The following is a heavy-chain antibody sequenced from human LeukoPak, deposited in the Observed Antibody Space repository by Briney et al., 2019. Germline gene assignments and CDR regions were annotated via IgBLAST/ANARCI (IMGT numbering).Heavy chain of an antibody. J-gene: IGHJ3*02. Sequence: GGSLRLSCAASGFTFSSYTMNWVRQAPGKGLEWVSPITSSSSYIYYADSVKGRFTISRDNAKNSLYLQMNSLRAEDTSVYYCARGSHVFDIWGQGTMVTVSS. CDR1: GFTFSSYT. V-gene: IGHV3-21*01. CDR3: ARGSHVFDI. CDR2: ITSSSSYI.